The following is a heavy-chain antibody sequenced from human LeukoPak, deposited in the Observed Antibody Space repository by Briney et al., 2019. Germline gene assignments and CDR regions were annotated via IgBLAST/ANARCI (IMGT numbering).Heavy chain of an antibody. D-gene: IGHD6-13*01. CDR1: GGSISSYY. V-gene: IGHV4-59*01. J-gene: IGHJ5*02. Sequence: SETLSLTCTVSGGSISSYYWSWIRQPPGKGLEWIGYIYYSGSTNYNPSLKSRVTISVDTSKNQSSLKLSSVTAADTAVYYCARVAAAGANGFDPGGQETLVTVS. CDR3: ARVAAAGANGFDP. CDR2: IYYSGST.